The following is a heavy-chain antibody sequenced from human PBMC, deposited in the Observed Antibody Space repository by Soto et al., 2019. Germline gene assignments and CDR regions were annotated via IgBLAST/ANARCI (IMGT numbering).Heavy chain of an antibody. V-gene: IGHV3-23*01. CDR2: ISGSGGST. J-gene: IGHJ4*02. CDR3: VEEARLGNFDY. Sequence: PGWSLRLSCAASGFTFSSYAMSWVLQAPGKGLEWVSAISGSGGSTYYADSVKGRFPISRDNSKNTLDLQKNCLRAEETAVYYCVEEARLGNFDYWGQETLITVSS. D-gene: IGHD3-16*01. CDR1: GFTFSSYA.